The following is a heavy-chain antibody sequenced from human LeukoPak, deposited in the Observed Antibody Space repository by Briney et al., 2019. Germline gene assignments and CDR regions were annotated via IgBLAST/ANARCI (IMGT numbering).Heavy chain of an antibody. CDR1: GGTFSSYA. Sequence: ASVKVSCKASGGTFSSYAISWVQQAPGQGLEWMGGIVPIFGTANYAQKFQGRVTITTDESTSTAYMELSSLRSEDTAVYYCAREDSGSYFLDYWGQGTLVTVSS. J-gene: IGHJ4*02. D-gene: IGHD1-26*01. V-gene: IGHV1-69*05. CDR2: IVPIFGTA. CDR3: AREDSGSYFLDY.